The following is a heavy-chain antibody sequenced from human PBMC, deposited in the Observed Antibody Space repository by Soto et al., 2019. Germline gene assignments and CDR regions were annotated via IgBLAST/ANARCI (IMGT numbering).Heavy chain of an antibody. CDR2: INHSGST. Sequence: SETLSLTCAVYGGSFSGYYWSWIRQPPGKGLEWIGEINHSGSTNYNPSLKSRVTISVDTSKNQFSLKLSSVTAADTAVYYCARGGSIMTTVLGTDAFDIWGQGTMVTVSS. J-gene: IGHJ3*02. V-gene: IGHV4-34*01. D-gene: IGHD4-17*01. CDR3: ARGGSIMTTVLGTDAFDI. CDR1: GGSFSGYY.